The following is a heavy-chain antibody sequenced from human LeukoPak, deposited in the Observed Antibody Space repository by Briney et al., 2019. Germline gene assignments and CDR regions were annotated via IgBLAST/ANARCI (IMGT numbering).Heavy chain of an antibody. CDR1: GFTFDEYA. V-gene: IGHV3-9*01. CDR3: AKLITSVVAGTEYYFDH. CDR2: ISWNSDSI. J-gene: IGHJ4*02. Sequence: GGSLRLSCAASGFTFDEYAMHWVRQAPGEGLEWVSGISWNSDSIGYADSVKGRFTISRDNAKNSLYLQMNSLRPEDTAFYYCAKLITSVVAGTEYYFDHWGQGTLVTVSS. D-gene: IGHD6-19*01.